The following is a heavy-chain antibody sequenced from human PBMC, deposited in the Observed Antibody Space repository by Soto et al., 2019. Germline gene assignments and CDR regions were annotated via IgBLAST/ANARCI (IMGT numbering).Heavy chain of an antibody. D-gene: IGHD3-16*01. J-gene: IGHJ4*02. Sequence: PSETLSLTCTVSVGSINDNLYHWAWVRQPPGKGLEWIGEINHSGSTNYNPSLKSRVTISVDTSKNQFSLKLSSVTAADTAVYYCARGKKINFDYWGQGTLVTVSS. CDR1: VGSINDNLYH. CDR2: INHSGST. V-gene: IGHV4-39*07. CDR3: ARGKKINFDY.